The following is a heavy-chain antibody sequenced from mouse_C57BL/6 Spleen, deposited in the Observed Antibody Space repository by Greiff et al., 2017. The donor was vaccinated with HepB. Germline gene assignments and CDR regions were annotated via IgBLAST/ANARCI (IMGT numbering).Heavy chain of an antibody. J-gene: IGHJ2*01. CDR2: IYPGDGDT. CDR3: ARDYYGNPTLFDY. Sequence: QVQLKQSGAELVKPGASVKISCKASGYAFSSYWMNWVKQRPGKGLEWIGQIYPGDGDTNYNGKFKGKATLTADKSSSTAYMQLSSLTSEDSSVYVCARDYYGNPTLFDYWGQGTTLTVSS. D-gene: IGHD2-1*01. CDR1: GYAFSSYW. V-gene: IGHV1-80*01.